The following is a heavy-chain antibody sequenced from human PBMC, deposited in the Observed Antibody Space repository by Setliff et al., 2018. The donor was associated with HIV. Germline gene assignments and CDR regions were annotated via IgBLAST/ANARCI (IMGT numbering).Heavy chain of an antibody. D-gene: IGHD4-17*01. V-gene: IGHV3-30-3*01. J-gene: IGHJ4*02. CDR2: ISHNGSTK. CDR1: GFIFSRSA. Sequence: PGGSLRLSCAVPGFIFSRSAMYWARQAPGKGLEWVTLISHNGSTKYYADSVKGRFTISRDNSKNTLYLQMNSLRAEDTAVYYCAKDGYSDYLNSYFDYWGQGTLVTVSS. CDR3: AKDGYSDYLNSYFDY.